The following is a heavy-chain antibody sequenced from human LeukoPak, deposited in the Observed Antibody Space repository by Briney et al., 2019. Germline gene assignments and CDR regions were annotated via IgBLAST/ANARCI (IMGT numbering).Heavy chain of an antibody. CDR2: IYYSGST. Sequence: PSETLSLTCTVSGGSISSYYWSWIRQPPGKGLEWIGYIYYSGSTNYNPSLKSRVTISVDMSKNQFSLKLSSVTAADTAVYYCARDPPRYCSSTSCYTGAFDIWAKGQWSPSLQ. D-gene: IGHD2-2*02. CDR3: ARDPPRYCSSTSCYTGAFDI. J-gene: IGHJ3*02. V-gene: IGHV4-59*01. CDR1: GGSISSYY.